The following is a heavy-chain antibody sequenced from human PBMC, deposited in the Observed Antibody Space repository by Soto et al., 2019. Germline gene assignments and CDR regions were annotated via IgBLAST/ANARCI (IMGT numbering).Heavy chain of an antibody. CDR1: GFTFSSYG. V-gene: IGHV3-33*01. J-gene: IGHJ4*02. Sequence: GGSLRLSCAASGFTFSSYGMHWVRQAPGKGLEWVAVIWYDGSNKYYAESVKGRFTISRDNSKDTLYLQMNNLRAEDTAVYYCARDSHVGSGWQLTADYWGQGTLVTVSS. D-gene: IGHD6-19*01. CDR2: IWYDGSNK. CDR3: ARDSHVGSGWQLTADY.